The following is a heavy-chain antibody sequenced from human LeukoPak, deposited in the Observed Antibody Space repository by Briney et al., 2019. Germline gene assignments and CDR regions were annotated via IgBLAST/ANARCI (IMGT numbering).Heavy chain of an antibody. Sequence: GGSLRLSCAASGFTFCSFDMHWVRQPTGQGLEWVSTIGTASDTYYPGSVEGRFTLSRDNAKNSLYLQMNSLTAGDTAVYYCARGPHRGKYYYMDVWGKGTTDTVSS. CDR2: IGTASDT. CDR1: GFTFCSFD. CDR3: ARGPHRGKYYYMDV. J-gene: IGHJ6*03. D-gene: IGHD1-1*01. V-gene: IGHV3-13*01.